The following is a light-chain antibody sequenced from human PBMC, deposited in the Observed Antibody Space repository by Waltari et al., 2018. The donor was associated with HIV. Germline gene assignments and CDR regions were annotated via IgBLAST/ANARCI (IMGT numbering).Light chain of an antibody. CDR1: SSDVGSYNL. CDR2: EVS. Sequence: QSALTQPASVSGSPGQSITISCPGTSSDVGSYNLVSWYQQHPGKAPKLMIYEVSKRPSGVFNRFSVSKSGNSASLTTFGLQAEDEADYYCFAYAGSSTPVFGGGTKLTVL. V-gene: IGLV2-23*02. CDR3: FAYAGSSTPV. J-gene: IGLJ2*01.